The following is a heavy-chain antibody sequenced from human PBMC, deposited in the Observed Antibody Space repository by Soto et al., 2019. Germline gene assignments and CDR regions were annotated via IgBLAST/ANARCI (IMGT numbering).Heavy chain of an antibody. J-gene: IGHJ4*02. D-gene: IGHD6-19*01. CDR1: GVSISSNYY. CDR2: MSHIGSV. Sequence: QVLLQESGPGLVQPSGTLSLSCVVSGVSISSNYYWGWVRQSPGKGLEWLGDMSHIGSVNYNPSLNRRVSISIDRYQNPFSQKMNSVTAADPTVYYRGRSFGRYAIYYWGQGSLVVVSS. CDR3: GRSFGRYAIYY. V-gene: IGHV4-4*02.